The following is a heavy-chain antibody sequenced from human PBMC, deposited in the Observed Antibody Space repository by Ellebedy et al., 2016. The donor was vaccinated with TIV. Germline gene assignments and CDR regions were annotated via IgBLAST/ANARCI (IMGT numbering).Heavy chain of an antibody. CDR3: ARLHVVPTYYYYMDV. CDR2: INHSGST. V-gene: IGHV4-34*01. Sequence: SETLSLTCAVYGESFSGYYWRWIRQPPGKGLEWIGEINHSGSTNYKPSLKSRVTISVDTSKNQFSLTLSSVTAADTAVYYCARLHVVPTYYYYMDVWGRGNTVTVSS. CDR1: GESFSGYY. J-gene: IGHJ6*03. D-gene: IGHD2-21*01.